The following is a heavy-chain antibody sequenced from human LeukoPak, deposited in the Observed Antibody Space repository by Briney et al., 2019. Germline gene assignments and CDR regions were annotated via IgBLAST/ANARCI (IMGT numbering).Heavy chain of an antibody. Sequence: GGSLRLSCAASGFTFSSYNMNWVRQAPGKGLEWVSSITSSSIYTFYADSVKGRFTISRDNAKNSLYLQMNSLRAEDTAVYYCARDTGRVPAASWGQGTLVTVSS. J-gene: IGHJ4*02. CDR1: GFTFSSYN. D-gene: IGHD2-2*01. CDR3: ARDTGRVPAAS. CDR2: ITSSSIYT. V-gene: IGHV3-21*01.